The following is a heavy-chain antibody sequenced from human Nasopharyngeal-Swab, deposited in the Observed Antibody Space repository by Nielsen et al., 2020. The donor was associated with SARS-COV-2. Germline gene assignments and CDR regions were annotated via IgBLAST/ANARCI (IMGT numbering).Heavy chain of an antibody. D-gene: IGHD3-3*01. CDR2: IWYDGSNK. V-gene: IGHV3-33*01. Sequence: GESLKISCAASGFTFSSYGMHWVRQAPGKGLEWVAVIWYDGSNKYYADSVKGRFTISRDNSKNTLYLQMNSLRAEDTAVYYCARDGVVGSLSRWSAHDYWGQGTLVTVSS. CDR3: ARDGVVGSLSRWSAHDY. J-gene: IGHJ4*02. CDR1: GFTFSSYG.